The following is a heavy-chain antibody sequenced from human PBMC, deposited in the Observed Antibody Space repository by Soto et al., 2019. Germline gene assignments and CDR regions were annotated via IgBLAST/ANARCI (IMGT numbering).Heavy chain of an antibody. V-gene: IGHV3-11*06. CDR1: GFTFSDYY. J-gene: IGHJ4*02. Sequence: GGSLRLSCAASGFTFSDYYMSWIRQAPGKGLEWVSYISSSSSYTNYADSVKGRFTISRDNAKNSLYLQMNSLRAEDTAVYYCATGAYREALDYWGQGTLVTVSS. CDR2: ISSSSSYT. D-gene: IGHD5-18*01. CDR3: ATGAYREALDY.